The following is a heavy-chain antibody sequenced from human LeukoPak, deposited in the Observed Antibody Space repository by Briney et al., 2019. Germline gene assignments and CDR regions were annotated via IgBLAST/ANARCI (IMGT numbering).Heavy chain of an antibody. D-gene: IGHD3-10*01. J-gene: IGHJ4*02. V-gene: IGHV7-4-1*02. CDR1: GYTFTSYA. Sequence: GASVKVSCKASGYTFTSYAMNWVRQAPGQGLEWMGWINTNTGNPTYAQGFTGRFVFSLDTSVSTAYLQISSLKAEDTAVYYCARGPTSGSRYNPPIDYWGQGTLVTVSS. CDR2: INTNTGNP. CDR3: ARGPTSGSRYNPPIDY.